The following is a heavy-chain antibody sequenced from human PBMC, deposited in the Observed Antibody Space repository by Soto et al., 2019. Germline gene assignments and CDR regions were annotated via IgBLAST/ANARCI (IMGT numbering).Heavy chain of an antibody. CDR2: IIPIFGTA. D-gene: IGHD3-3*01. CDR1: GGTFSSYA. V-gene: IGHV1-69*13. Sequence: SVKVSCKASGGTFSSYAISWVRQAPGQGLEWMGGIIPIFGTANYAQKFQGRVTITADESTSTAYMELSSLRSEDTAVYYCASETYYDFWSGYYNPTPLGYWGQGTLVTVSS. CDR3: ASETYYDFWSGYYNPTPLGY. J-gene: IGHJ4*02.